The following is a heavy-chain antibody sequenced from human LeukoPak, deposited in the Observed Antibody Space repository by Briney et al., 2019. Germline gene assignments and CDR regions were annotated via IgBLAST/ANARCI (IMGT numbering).Heavy chain of an antibody. J-gene: IGHJ4*02. D-gene: IGHD6-13*01. CDR2: ISSSGSTI. V-gene: IGHV3-11*01. Sequence: GGSLRLSCAASGFTFSDYYMGWIRQAPGKGLEWVSYISSSGSTIYYADSVKGRFTISRDNAKNSLYLQMNTLRAEDTAVYYCAKDILAAGLFFDYWGQETLVTVSS. CDR1: GFTFSDYY. CDR3: AKDILAAGLFFDY.